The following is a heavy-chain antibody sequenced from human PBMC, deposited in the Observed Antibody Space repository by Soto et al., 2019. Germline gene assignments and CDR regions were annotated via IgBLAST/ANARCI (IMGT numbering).Heavy chain of an antibody. CDR3: ALPQGRPNWFDP. CDR1: GNTVPNYA. J-gene: IGHJ5*02. CDR2: INGGNGNT. V-gene: IGHV1-3*01. Sequence: VKVSCKASGNTVPNYAIHWVRQAPGQRLEWMGWINGGNGNTYYSEHFQGRVTFTRDTSAGTVYMQLSSLRSEDTAVYYCALPQGRPNWFDPWGQGTLVTVSS.